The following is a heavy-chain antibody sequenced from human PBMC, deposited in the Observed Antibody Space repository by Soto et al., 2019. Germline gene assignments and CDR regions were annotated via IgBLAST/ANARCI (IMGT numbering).Heavy chain of an antibody. CDR1: GFTFSSYA. CDR2: ISYDGSNK. J-gene: IGHJ4*02. D-gene: IGHD1-26*01. CDR3: ARDHSGSYYGDRSSAFDY. V-gene: IGHV3-30-3*01. Sequence: GGSLRLSCAASGFTFSSYAMHWVRQAPGKGLEWMAVISYDGSNKYYADSVKGRFTISRDNSKNTLYLQMNSLRAEDTAVYYCARDHSGSYYGDRSSAFDYWGQGTLVTVSS.